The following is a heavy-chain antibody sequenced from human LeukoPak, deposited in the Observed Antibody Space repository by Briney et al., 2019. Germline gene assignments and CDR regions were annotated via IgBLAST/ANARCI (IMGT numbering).Heavy chain of an antibody. D-gene: IGHD6-19*01. CDR1: GFTFSSYG. CDR3: AKDYSSGWYVLSPPGY. CDR2: ISYDGSNK. J-gene: IGHJ4*02. V-gene: IGHV3-30*18. Sequence: PGRSLRLSCAASGFTFSSYGMHWVRQAPGKGLEWVAVISYDGSNKYYADSVKGRFTISRDNSKNTLYLQMNSPRAEDTAVYYCAKDYSSGWYVLSPPGYWGQGTLVTVSS.